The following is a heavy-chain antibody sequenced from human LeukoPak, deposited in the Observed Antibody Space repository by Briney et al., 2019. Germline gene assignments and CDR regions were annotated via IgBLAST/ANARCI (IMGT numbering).Heavy chain of an antibody. D-gene: IGHD6-19*01. CDR2: LYHSGSP. CDR1: GGSISSTDSY. J-gene: IGHJ4*02. Sequence: SQTLSLTCTVSGGSISSTDSYWSWLRQPPGKGLEWIGFLYHSGSPYYTPSLKSRVTISVDTSKNQFSLKLSSVTAADTAVYYCARGYSSGFDYWGQGTLVTVSS. V-gene: IGHV4-30-2*01. CDR3: ARGYSSGFDY.